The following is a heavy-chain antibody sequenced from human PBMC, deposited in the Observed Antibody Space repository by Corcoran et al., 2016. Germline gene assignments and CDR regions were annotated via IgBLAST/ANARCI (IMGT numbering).Heavy chain of an antibody. V-gene: IGHV1-69*01. CDR2: IIPIFGTA. J-gene: IGHJ6*02. CDR3: ASNDVYGSGSYYPYYYYYGMDV. CDR1: GGTFSSYA. Sequence: QVQLVQSGAEVKKPGSSVKVSCKASGGTFSSYAISWVRQAPGQGLEWMGGIIPIFGTANYAQKFQGRVTITADESTSTAYMELSSLRSEDTAVYYCASNDVYGSGSYYPYYYYYGMDVWGQGTTVTVSS. D-gene: IGHD3-10*01.